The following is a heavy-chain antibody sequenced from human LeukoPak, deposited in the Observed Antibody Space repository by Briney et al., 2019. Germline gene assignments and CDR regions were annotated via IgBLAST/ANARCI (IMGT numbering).Heavy chain of an antibody. Sequence: GGSLRLSCAASGFTFSSYWMSWVRQAPAKGLEWVANIKQDGSEKKYVDSVKGRFTISRDNAKNSLYLQMDSLRAEDTAVYYCARELYGSGSYYTYFDYWGQGTLVTVSS. CDR3: ARELYGSGSYYTYFDY. J-gene: IGHJ4*02. CDR1: GFTFSSYW. D-gene: IGHD3-10*01. CDR2: IKQDGSEK. V-gene: IGHV3-7*01.